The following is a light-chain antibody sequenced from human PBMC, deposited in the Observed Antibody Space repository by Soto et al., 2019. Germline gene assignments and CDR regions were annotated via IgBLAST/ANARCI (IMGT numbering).Light chain of an antibody. Sequence: QSVLTQPPSASGTPGQRVTISCSGSSSNIGSNTVNCYQQLPGTAPQLLIYINNQRPSGVPDRFSGSKSGTSASLAISGFQSEDEADYYCAAWDDSRNGPWVFGGGTKLTVL. CDR2: INN. V-gene: IGLV1-44*01. CDR3: AAWDDSRNGPWV. CDR1: SSNIGSNT. J-gene: IGLJ3*02.